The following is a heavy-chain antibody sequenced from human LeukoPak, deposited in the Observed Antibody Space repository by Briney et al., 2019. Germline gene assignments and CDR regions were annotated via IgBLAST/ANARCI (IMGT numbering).Heavy chain of an antibody. J-gene: IGHJ4*02. Sequence: GGSLRLSCAASGFTFSSYAMSWVRQTPGKGLEWVSTIPDGSSNTYYADSVKGRFTIFRDNSKNTLYLQMNSLGAEDTAVYYCAKWLRVATTYFDYWGQGTLVTVSS. CDR2: IPDGSSNT. D-gene: IGHD5-24*01. CDR3: AKWLRVATTYFDY. CDR1: GFTFSSYA. V-gene: IGHV3-23*01.